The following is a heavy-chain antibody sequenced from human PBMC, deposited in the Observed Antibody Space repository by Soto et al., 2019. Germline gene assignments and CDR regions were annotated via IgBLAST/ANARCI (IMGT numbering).Heavy chain of an antibody. CDR2: ISAGGGST. CDR1: GFTFSTYS. V-gene: IGHV3-23*01. J-gene: IGHJ3*02. D-gene: IGHD4-17*01. CDR3: AHPRGYGVFDAYDI. Sequence: LILSCAASGFTFSTYSMIWVRQAPGKGLEWASAISAGGGSTYYADSVKGRFTISRDNSINTLYLQMNSLRTEDTAVYYCAHPRGYGVFDAYDIWGQGAMVTVSS.